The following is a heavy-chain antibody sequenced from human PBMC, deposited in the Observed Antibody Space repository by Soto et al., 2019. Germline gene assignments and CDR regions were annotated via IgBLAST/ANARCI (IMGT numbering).Heavy chain of an antibody. V-gene: IGHV3-30-3*01. J-gene: IGHJ2*01. Sequence: QVQMVESGGGVVQPGRSLRLSCAASGFTFSSYAMHWVRQAPGKGLEWVAVISDDGSNNYYADSVKGRFTISKDNSKNALSLQMNRLKAEDTAVYYCARDPLWGTAMGLWYFDLCGRGTLVTVSS. CDR1: GFTFSSYA. CDR3: ARDPLWGTAMGLWYFDL. CDR2: ISDDGSNN. D-gene: IGHD5-18*01.